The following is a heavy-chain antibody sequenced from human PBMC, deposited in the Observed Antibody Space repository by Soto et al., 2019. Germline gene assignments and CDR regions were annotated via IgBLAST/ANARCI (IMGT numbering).Heavy chain of an antibody. Sequence: SGGSLRLSCAASGFTFSDYAMHWVRQAPGKGLEWVAVISYDGGNKYSADSVKGRFTISRDNSKSTLFLQMNNLRAEDTAVFYCERGSSWFSVDYWGQGTLVTVSS. CDR1: GFTFSDYA. J-gene: IGHJ4*02. CDR3: ERGSSWFSVDY. CDR2: ISYDGGNK. D-gene: IGHD6-13*01. V-gene: IGHV3-30-3*01.